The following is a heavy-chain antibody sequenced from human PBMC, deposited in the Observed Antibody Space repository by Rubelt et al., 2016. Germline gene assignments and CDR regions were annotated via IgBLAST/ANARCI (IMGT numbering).Heavy chain of an antibody. D-gene: IGHD2-8*02. V-gene: IGHV3-30*04. Sequence: VQLVESGGGLVQPGGSLRLSCAASGFTFSSYAMHWVRQAPGKGLEWVAVISYDGSNKYYADSVKGRFTIARDNVKNTRYLQMNSLRGEDTAVEYCARNTPGPDGGTGAYWGQGTLVTVSS. CDR3: ARNTPGPDGGTGAY. CDR2: ISYDGSNK. CDR1: GFTFSSYA. J-gene: IGHJ4*02.